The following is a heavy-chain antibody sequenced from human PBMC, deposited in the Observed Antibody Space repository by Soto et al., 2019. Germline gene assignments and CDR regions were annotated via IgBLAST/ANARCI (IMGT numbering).Heavy chain of an antibody. CDR3: ARSLGYQLPNYYYYYYMDV. J-gene: IGHJ6*03. V-gene: IGHV4-59*01. CDR1: GGSISSYY. CDR2: IYYSGST. Sequence: SETLSLTCTVSGGSISSYYWSWIRQPPGKGLEWIGYIYYSGSTSYNPSLKSRVTISVDTSKNQFSLKLSSVTAADTAVYYCARSLGYQLPNYYYYYYMDVWGKGTTVTVSS. D-gene: IGHD2-2*01.